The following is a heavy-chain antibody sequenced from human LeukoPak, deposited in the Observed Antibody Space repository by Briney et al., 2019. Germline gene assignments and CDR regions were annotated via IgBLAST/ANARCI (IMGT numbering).Heavy chain of an antibody. CDR1: GGTFSSYA. CDR3: ASCSYDSSGYYHLSYFDY. J-gene: IGHJ4*02. CDR2: IIPIFGTA. V-gene: IGHV1-69*05. Sequence: SVKVSCKASGGTFSSYAISWVRQAPGQGLEWMGRIIPIFGTANYAQKFQGRVTITTDESTSTAYMELSSLRSEDTAVYYCASCSYDSSGYYHLSYFDYWGQGTLVTVSS. D-gene: IGHD3-22*01.